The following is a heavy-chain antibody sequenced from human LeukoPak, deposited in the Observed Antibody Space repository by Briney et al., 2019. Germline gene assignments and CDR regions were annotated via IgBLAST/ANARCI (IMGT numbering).Heavy chain of an antibody. D-gene: IGHD3-10*01. V-gene: IGHV1-2*02. CDR2: INPNSGGT. CDR1: GYTFTGYY. Sequence: ASVKVSCKASGYTFTGYYMHWVRQAPGQGLEWMGRINPNSGGTNYAQKFQGRVTMTRDTSISTAYMELSRLRSDDTAVYYCARVGGSGSYWGVFDYWGQGTLVTVSS. J-gene: IGHJ4*02. CDR3: ARVGGSGSYWGVFDY.